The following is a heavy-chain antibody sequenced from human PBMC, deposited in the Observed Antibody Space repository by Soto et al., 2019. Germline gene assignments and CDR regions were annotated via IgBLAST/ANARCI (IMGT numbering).Heavy chain of an antibody. CDR1: GGSISSRSYY. Sequence: QLQLQESGPGLVKPSETLSLTCTVSGGSISSRSYYWGWIRQPPGKGLEWIGSIYYSGSTYYNPSLKSRSTLSVDTSKNQFSRKPSSLTAAASYVYFCARPEREYYGMDVWGQGTTVTVSS. V-gene: IGHV4-39*01. CDR2: IYYSGST. CDR3: ARPEREYYGMDV. J-gene: IGHJ6*02.